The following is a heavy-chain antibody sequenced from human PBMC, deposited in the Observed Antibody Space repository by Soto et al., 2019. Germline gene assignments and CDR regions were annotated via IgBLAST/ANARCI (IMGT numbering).Heavy chain of an antibody. CDR3: ARDSNYDFWSGWGQNYHYYGMDV. V-gene: IGHV1-2*04. D-gene: IGHD3-3*01. J-gene: IGHJ6*02. CDR1: GYTFTGYY. CDR2: INPNSGGT. Sequence: GASVKVSCKASGYTFTGYYMHWVRQAPGQGLEWMGWINPNSGGTNYAQKFQGWVTMTRDTSISTAYMELSRLRSDDTAVYYCARDSNYDFWSGWGQNYHYYGMDVWGQGTTVTVSS.